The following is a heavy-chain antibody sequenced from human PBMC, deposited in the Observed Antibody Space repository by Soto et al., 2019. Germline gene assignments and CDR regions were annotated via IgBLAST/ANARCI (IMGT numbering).Heavy chain of an antibody. J-gene: IGHJ6*02. Sequence: QVQLVQSGAEVKKPGSSVKVSCKASGGTFGSYAISWVRQAPGQGLERMGGIIPIPGTANYAQKFQGRVTIAADESTSTAYVELSSLRSEDTAVYYCARSQGSSTSLEIYYYYYYGMDVWGQGTTVTVSS. CDR1: GGTFGSYA. CDR2: IIPIPGTA. V-gene: IGHV1-69*01. CDR3: ARSQGSSTSLEIYYYYYYGMDV. D-gene: IGHD2-2*01.